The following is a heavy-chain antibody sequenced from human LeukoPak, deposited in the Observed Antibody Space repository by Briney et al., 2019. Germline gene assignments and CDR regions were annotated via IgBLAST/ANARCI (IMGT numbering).Heavy chain of an antibody. CDR3: SRGGGGGPSGSREGY. CDR2: IKQDGSEK. Sequence: GGSLSLSCAASGFTFSSYWMSWVRQAPGKGLEWVANIKQDGSEKYYVDSVKGRFTISRDNAKNSLYLQMNSLGAEDTAVYYCSRGGGGGPSGSREGYWGQGTLVTVSS. CDR1: GFTFSSYW. D-gene: IGHD1-26*01. J-gene: IGHJ4*02. V-gene: IGHV3-7*01.